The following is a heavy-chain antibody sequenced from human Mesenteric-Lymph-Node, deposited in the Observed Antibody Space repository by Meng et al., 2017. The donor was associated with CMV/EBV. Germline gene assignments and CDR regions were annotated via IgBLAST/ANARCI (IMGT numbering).Heavy chain of an antibody. V-gene: IGHV5-51*01. CDR1: GYIFTNYW. CDR3: ARASDYYDSSAYCY. Sequence: GGSLRLSCKGSGYIFTNYWIGWVRQMPGKGLEWMGIIYPGDSDTRYSPSFQGQVTLSADKSISTAYLQWSSLKASDTAMYYCARASDYYDSSAYCYWGQGTLVTVSS. CDR2: IYPGDSDT. J-gene: IGHJ4*02. D-gene: IGHD3-22*01.